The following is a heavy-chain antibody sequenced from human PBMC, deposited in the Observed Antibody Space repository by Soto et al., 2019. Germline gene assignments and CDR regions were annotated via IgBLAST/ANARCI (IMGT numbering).Heavy chain of an antibody. CDR3: ARVSLECDILGHFDI. D-gene: IGHD3-3*02. CDR1: GGTFSSHS. CDR2: IIPAFGTV. Sequence: QVQLVQSGAEVKKPGSSVTVSCKASGGTFSSHSISWLRQAPGQGLEWMGGIIPAFGTVKYAQKFQGRLTLTADKSTATAYMELTSLTAEDTAVYFCARVSLECDILGHFDIWGQGTLVTVSS. J-gene: IGHJ4*02. V-gene: IGHV1-69*06.